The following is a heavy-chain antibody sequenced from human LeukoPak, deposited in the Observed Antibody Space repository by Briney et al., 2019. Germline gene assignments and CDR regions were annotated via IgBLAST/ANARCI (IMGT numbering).Heavy chain of an antibody. CDR1: GYTFTSYA. CDR2: INTNTGDP. V-gene: IGHV7-4-1*02. Sequence: GASVKVSCKASGYTFTSYAMNWVRQAPGQGLEWMGWINTNTGDPTYAQGSTGRFVFSLDTSVSTAYLQISSLKAEDTAVYYCARNWPFWSGYYTEYYYHYMDVWGKGTTVTVSS. D-gene: IGHD3-3*01. J-gene: IGHJ6*03. CDR3: ARNWPFWSGYYTEYYYHYMDV.